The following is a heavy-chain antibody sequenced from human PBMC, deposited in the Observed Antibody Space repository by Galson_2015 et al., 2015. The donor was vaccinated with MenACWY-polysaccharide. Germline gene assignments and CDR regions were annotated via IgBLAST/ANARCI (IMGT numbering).Heavy chain of an antibody. J-gene: IGHJ4*02. V-gene: IGHV3-7*01. D-gene: IGHD6-13*01. CDR3: ARITAAGRGWDY. CDR1: GFTFTNYW. CDR2: IKQDGNEK. Sequence: SLRLSCAASGFTFTNYWMSWVRQTPGKGLEWVANIKQDGNEKYHVDSVKGRFTISGDNAKNSVYLQMNSLRAEDTAVYFCARITAAGRGWDYWGRGTLVTVSS.